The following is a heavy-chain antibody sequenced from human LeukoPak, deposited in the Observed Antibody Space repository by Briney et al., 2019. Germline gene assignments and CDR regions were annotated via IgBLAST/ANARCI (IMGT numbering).Heavy chain of an antibody. D-gene: IGHD4-23*01. Sequence: ASVKVSCKASGYPFASYGMSWVRQAPGQGLEWMGWISAYKGNTNYAQKFQGRVTMTTDTSTSTGYMELRSPRSDDTAVYYCARNHGGKVDRYFDVWGRGTLVTVSS. CDR3: ARNHGGKVDRYFDV. CDR2: ISAYKGNT. V-gene: IGHV1-18*01. J-gene: IGHJ2*01. CDR1: GYPFASYG.